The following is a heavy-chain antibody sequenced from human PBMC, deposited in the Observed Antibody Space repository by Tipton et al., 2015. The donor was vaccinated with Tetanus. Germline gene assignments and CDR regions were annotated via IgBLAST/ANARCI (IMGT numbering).Heavy chain of an antibody. CDR3: ALQTDNWFDP. V-gene: IGHV4-30-2*01. CDR1: GGLITTGGYS. CDR2: IYQTDST. J-gene: IGHJ5*02. Sequence: TLSLTCTVSGGLITTGGYSWGWIRQLPGQGLEWLGYIYQTDSTYYNPSVTSRLTLSLQRSKNQVSLRLTSVTAADTAVYYCALQTDNWFDPWGQGILVTVSS.